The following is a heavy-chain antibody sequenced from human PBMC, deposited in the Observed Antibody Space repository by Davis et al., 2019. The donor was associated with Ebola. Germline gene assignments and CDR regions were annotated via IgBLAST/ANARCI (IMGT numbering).Heavy chain of an antibody. CDR3: ARGKPLQNYYGSGSYFRSRSPASFDY. CDR2: INHSGST. CDR1: GGSFSGYY. V-gene: IGHV4-34*01. J-gene: IGHJ4*02. Sequence: PSETLSLTCAVYGGSFSGYYWSWIRQPPGKGLEWIGEINHSGSTNYNPSLKSRVTISVDTSKNQFSLKLSSVTAADTAVYYCARGKPLQNYYGSGSYFRSRSPASFDYWGQGTLVTVSS. D-gene: IGHD3-10*01.